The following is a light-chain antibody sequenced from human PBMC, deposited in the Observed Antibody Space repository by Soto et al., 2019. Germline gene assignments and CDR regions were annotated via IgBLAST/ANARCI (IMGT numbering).Light chain of an antibody. Sequence: DIQMTQSPSTLSASVGDRVTITCRASQSISSWLAWYQQKPGKAPKLLIYDASSLESGVPSRLSGSGSGTEFTLTISSLQPDDFATYYCQQYNSYPWTVGQGTKVDIK. CDR2: DAS. CDR1: QSISSW. J-gene: IGKJ1*01. CDR3: QQYNSYPWT. V-gene: IGKV1-5*01.